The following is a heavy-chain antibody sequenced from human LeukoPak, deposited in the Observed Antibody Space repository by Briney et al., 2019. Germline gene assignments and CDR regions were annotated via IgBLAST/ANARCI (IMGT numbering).Heavy chain of an antibody. CDR3: ASTNCSSTSCPYYGMDV. CDR1: GFTFSSYA. CDR2: ISGSGGST. V-gene: IGHV3-23*01. Sequence: GGSLRLSCAASGFTFSSYAMSWVRQAPGKGLGWVSAISGSGGSTYYADSVKGRFTISRDNSKNTLYLQMNSLRAEDTAVYYCASTNCSSTSCPYYGMDVWGQGTTVTVSS. J-gene: IGHJ6*02. D-gene: IGHD2-2*01.